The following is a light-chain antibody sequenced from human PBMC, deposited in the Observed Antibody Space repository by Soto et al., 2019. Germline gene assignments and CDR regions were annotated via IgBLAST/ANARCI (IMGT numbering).Light chain of an antibody. CDR2: ESN. J-gene: IGLJ1*01. CDR1: SSNIGNNY. V-gene: IGLV1-51*02. Sequence: QSALTQPPSVSAAPGQKVTISCSGSSSNIGNNYVSWYQQLPGAAPTLLIYESNRRPSGIPDRFSGSKSATSATLGITGLQSWDEADYYCGTWESRLSGSVFGTWSKVTVL. CDR3: GTWESRLSGSV.